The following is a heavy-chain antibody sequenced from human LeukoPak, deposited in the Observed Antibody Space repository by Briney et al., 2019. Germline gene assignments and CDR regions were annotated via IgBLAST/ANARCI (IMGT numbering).Heavy chain of an antibody. CDR3: ARHGVQGVGPVDY. CDR2: IYYTGNT. D-gene: IGHD3-10*01. CDR1: GASISSSYYY. J-gene: IGHJ4*02. Sequence: RSETLSLTCTISGASISSSYYYWGWIRQPPGKGLKWIGSIYYTGNTYYNPSLKSRVTISVDTSKNQFSLKLSSVTAADTAVYYCARHGVQGVGPVDYWGQGTLVTVSS. V-gene: IGHV4-39*01.